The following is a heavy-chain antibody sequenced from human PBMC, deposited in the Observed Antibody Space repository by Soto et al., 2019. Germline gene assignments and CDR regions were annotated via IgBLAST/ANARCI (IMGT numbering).Heavy chain of an antibody. CDR3: ARVRSYSYGQGYGMDV. D-gene: IGHD5-18*01. CDR1: GFTFSTYS. V-gene: IGHV3-21*01. J-gene: IGHJ6*02. Sequence: EVQLVESGGGLVKPGGSLRLSCAASGFTFSTYSMNWVRQAPGKGLEWVSSISSSSGYIYYADSVKGRFTISRDDAKNSLSLQMNSLRAGDTAVYYCARVRSYSYGQGYGMDVWGQGTTVTVSS. CDR2: ISSSSGYI.